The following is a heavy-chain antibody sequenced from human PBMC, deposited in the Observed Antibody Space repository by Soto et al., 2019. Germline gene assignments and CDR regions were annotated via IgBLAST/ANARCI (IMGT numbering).Heavy chain of an antibody. CDR2: IITMFGTT. J-gene: IGHJ6*02. CDR1: GDIFSKYV. D-gene: IGHD5-12*01. Sequence: QVHLVQSGPEVKKPGSSVKLSCKASGDIFSKYVITWVRQVPGQGLGWMGEIITMFGTTDYEPRFQGRVTITADESTDTGYMELRSLRSEDTAIYFCARRYSFAQGDGMDVWGQGTTVIVSS. CDR3: ARRYSFAQGDGMDV. V-gene: IGHV1-69*01.